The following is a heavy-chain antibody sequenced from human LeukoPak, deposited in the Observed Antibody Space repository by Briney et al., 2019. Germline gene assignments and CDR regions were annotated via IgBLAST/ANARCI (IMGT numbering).Heavy chain of an antibody. J-gene: IGHJ3*01. CDR1: GFTFSSYA. CDR2: ISGSGGNT. Sequence: PGGSLRLSCAASGFTFSSYAMSWVRQAPGKGLEWVSLISGSGGNTYYADSVKGRFTISRDNSKNTLYLQMNSLRAEDTAVYYCAKYERATSDAFDVWGQGTMVAVSS. CDR3: AKYERATSDAFDV. D-gene: IGHD2-2*01. V-gene: IGHV3-23*01.